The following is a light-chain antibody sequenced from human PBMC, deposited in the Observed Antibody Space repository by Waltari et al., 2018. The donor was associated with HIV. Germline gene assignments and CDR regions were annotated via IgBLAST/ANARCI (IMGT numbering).Light chain of an antibody. CDR3: HQYNNWLT. J-gene: IGKJ4*01. Sequence: EIVMTQSPATLSVSPGETVTLSCRASRSVSSKLAWYQQKPGQAPRLLIYGASTRATGIPARFSGTGSGTEFTLTISSLQSEDFAIYYCHQYNNWLTFGGGTKLDIK. CDR2: GAS. V-gene: IGKV3-15*01. CDR1: RSVSSK.